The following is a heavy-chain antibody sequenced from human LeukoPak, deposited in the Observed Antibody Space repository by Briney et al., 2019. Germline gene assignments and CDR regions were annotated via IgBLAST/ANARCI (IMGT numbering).Heavy chain of an antibody. CDR1: GYTFTGYY. J-gene: IGHJ4*02. Sequence: ASVKVSCKASGYTFTGYYMHWVRQAPGQGLEWMGWINPNSGGTNYAQKFQGRVTMTRDTSISTAHMELSRLRSDDTAVYYCARSLWSRGYFDYWGQGTLVTVSS. CDR3: ARSLWSRGYFDY. D-gene: IGHD5-18*01. V-gene: IGHV1-2*02. CDR2: INPNSGGT.